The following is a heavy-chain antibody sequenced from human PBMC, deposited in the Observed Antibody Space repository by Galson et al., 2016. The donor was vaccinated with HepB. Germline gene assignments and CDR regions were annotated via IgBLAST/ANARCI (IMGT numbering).Heavy chain of an antibody. J-gene: IGHJ2*01. CDR2: INHSGST. CDR3: ARGLEFAYFDL. D-gene: IGHD3-3*01. Sequence: SETLSLTCTVSRGSVSSYYWAWIRQPPGKGLEWIGYINHSGSTNYNPSLKIRVTMSVDTSKNHFSLKLSSVTSADTAVYYCARGLEFAYFDLWGRGTLVTVSS. CDR1: RGSVSSYY. V-gene: IGHV4-59*02.